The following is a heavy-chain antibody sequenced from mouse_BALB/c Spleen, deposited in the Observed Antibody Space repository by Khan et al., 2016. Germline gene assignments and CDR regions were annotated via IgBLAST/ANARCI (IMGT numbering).Heavy chain of an antibody. D-gene: IGHD2-1*01. CDR3: ARGNYVPGSLDY. Sequence: EVKLLESGGGLVQPGGSLKLSCAASGFDFSRFWMSWVRQAPGKGLEWIGEINPDTITIEYTQSLKDRFIISRDNARDTLYLQMSKLRSEDTALYYCARGNYVPGSLDYWGQGTTLTVSS. V-gene: IGHV4-1*02. CDR2: INPDTITI. J-gene: IGHJ2*01. CDR1: GFDFSRFW.